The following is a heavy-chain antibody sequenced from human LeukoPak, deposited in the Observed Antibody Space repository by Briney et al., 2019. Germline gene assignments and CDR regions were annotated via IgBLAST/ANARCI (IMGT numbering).Heavy chain of an antibody. J-gene: IGHJ3*02. CDR1: GGSFSGYY. D-gene: IGHD2-21*02. CDR2: INHSGST. CDR3: AREQVVTASHAFDI. V-gene: IGHV4-34*01. Sequence: SETLSLTCAVYGGSFSGYYWSWIRQPPGKGLEWIGEINHSGSTNYNPSLKSRVTISVDTSKNQFSLKLSSVTAADTAVYYCAREQVVTASHAFDIWGQGTMVTVSS.